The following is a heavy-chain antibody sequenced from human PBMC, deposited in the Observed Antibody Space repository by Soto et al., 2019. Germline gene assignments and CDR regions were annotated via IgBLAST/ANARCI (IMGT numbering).Heavy chain of an antibody. Sequence: PSETLSLTCTVSGGSISSSSYYWGWIRQPPGKGLEWIGSIYYSGSTCYNPSLKSRVTISVDTSKNQFSLKLSSVTAADTAVYSCARHRSDSSSWLNWFDPWGQGTLVTVSS. J-gene: IGHJ5*02. D-gene: IGHD6-13*01. CDR1: GGSISSSSYY. CDR2: IYYSGST. V-gene: IGHV4-39*01. CDR3: ARHRSDSSSWLNWFDP.